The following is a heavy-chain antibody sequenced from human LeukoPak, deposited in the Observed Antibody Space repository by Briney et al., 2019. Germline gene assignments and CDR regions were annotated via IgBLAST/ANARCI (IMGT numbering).Heavy chain of an antibody. Sequence: GGSLRLSCATSGFTVSSNYMTWVRQAPGKGLEWVSVIYSGGSTYYADSVKGRFTISRDNSKSTLYLQMNSLRVEDTAVYYCARGIAVADTGFFDYWGQGILVTVSS. CDR1: GFTVSSNY. CDR3: ARGIAVADTGFFDY. D-gene: IGHD6-19*01. V-gene: IGHV3-66*01. J-gene: IGHJ4*02. CDR2: IYSGGST.